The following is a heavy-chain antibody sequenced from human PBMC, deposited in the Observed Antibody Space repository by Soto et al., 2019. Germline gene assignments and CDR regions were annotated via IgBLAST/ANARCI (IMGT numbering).Heavy chain of an antibody. V-gene: IGHV3-30-3*01. CDR2: ISYDGSNK. Sequence: SGGSLRLSCAASGFTFSSYAMHWVRQAPGKGLEWVAVISYDGSNKYYADSVKGRFTISRDNSKNTLYLQMNSLRAEDTAVYYCARSGWYLDAFDIWGQGTMVTVSS. D-gene: IGHD6-19*01. CDR1: GFTFSSYA. J-gene: IGHJ3*02. CDR3: ARSGWYLDAFDI.